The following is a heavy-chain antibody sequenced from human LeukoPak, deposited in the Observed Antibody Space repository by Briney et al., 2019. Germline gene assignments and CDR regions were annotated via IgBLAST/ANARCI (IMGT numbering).Heavy chain of an antibody. CDR2: INTNTGNP. Sequence: ASVKVTCKASGYTFTSYAMNWVRQAPGQGLEWMGWINTNTGNPTYAQGFTGRFVFSLDTSVSTAYLQISSLKAEDTAVYYCARESPYFDWFPEGYWGQGTLVTVSS. V-gene: IGHV7-4-1*02. CDR3: ARESPYFDWFPEGY. CDR1: GYTFTSYA. J-gene: IGHJ4*02. D-gene: IGHD3-9*01.